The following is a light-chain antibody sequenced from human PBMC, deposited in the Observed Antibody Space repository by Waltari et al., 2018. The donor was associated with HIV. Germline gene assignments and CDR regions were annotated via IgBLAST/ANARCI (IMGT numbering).Light chain of an antibody. CDR3: AAWDDSLNEV. CDR2: KSN. J-gene: IGLJ3*02. CDR1: SSNIGTNA. Sequence: QSVLTQPPSASGTPGQRATISCSGSSSNIGTNAVNWYQQLPGTAPKLRIYKSNERSSGVPDRFSASKSGASASLAISGLQSEDEAVYYCAAWDDSLNEVFGGGSKLTVL. V-gene: IGLV1-44*01.